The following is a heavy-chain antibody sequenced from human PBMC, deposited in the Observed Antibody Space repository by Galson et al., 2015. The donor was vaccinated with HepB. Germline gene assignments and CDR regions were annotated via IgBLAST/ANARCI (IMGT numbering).Heavy chain of an antibody. CDR3: ARHNDAGGDYYYYYMDV. CDR2: IDPSDSYT. D-gene: IGHD3-16*01. CDR1: GSSFTSYW. Sequence: QSGAEVKKPGESLKISCKGSGSSFTSYWISWVRQMPGKGLEWMGRIDPSDSYTNYSPSFQGHVTISADKSISTAYLQWSSLKASDTAMYYCARHNDAGGDYYYYYMDVWGKGTTVTVSS. J-gene: IGHJ6*03. V-gene: IGHV5-10-1*01.